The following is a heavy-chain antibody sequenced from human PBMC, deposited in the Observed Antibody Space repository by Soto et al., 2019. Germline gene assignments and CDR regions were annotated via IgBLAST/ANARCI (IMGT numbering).Heavy chain of an antibody. CDR1: GFTFSGYW. CDR2: IKHDGSVQ. D-gene: IGHD4-4*01. V-gene: IGHV3-7*03. Sequence: QLVESGGGLVQPGGSLRLSCEASGFTFSGYWMSWVRQAPGKGLGWVADIKHDGSVQYYVDSVKGRFTISRDNAKKRLYLQMNGLRAEDTALYYCERATYSNAWYRFDLWGQGTLVTVSS. CDR3: ERATYSNAWYRFDL. J-gene: IGHJ4*02.